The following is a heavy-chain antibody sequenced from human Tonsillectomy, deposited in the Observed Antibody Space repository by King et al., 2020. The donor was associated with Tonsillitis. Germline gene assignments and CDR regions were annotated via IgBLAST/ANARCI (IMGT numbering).Heavy chain of an antibody. D-gene: IGHD3-10*01. Sequence: VQLQESGPGLVKPSQTLSLTCTVSGGSISSGDYYWSWIRQPPGKGLQWIGYIYYRGSTYYNPSLKSRVSMSVDTSKNQFSLKLSSVTAADTAVYYCARIKRSTITLVRGYYGMDVWGQGTTVTVSS. V-gene: IGHV4-30-4*01. CDR2: IYYRGST. CDR3: ARIKRSTITLVRGYYGMDV. J-gene: IGHJ6*02. CDR1: GGSISSGDYY.